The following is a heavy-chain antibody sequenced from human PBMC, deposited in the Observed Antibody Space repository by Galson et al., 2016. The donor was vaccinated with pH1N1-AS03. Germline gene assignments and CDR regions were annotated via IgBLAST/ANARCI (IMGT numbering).Heavy chain of an antibody. D-gene: IGHD2-15*01. CDR1: GFTVADNY. Sequence: LRLSCAASGFTVADNYMTWVRQAPGKGLEWVSIIYTGGSTYYADSVEGRFTISRHNSKNTLHLQMNSLRTEDTAVYYCAREGMVGAFDIWGQGTMVTVSS. V-gene: IGHV3-53*04. J-gene: IGHJ3*02. CDR2: IYTGGST. CDR3: AREGMVGAFDI.